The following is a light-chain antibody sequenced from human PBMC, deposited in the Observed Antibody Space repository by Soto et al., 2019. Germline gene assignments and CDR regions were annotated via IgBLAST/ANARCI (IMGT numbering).Light chain of an antibody. Sequence: QSVLTQPASVSGSHGQSITISCTGAISDVGGFDHVSWYQQHPGKVPRLLIYDVSSRPSGVSDRFSGSKSGNTASLTISGLQAEDEADYYCNSFTTTNTYVFGTGTKVTVL. CDR1: ISDVGGFDH. CDR2: DVS. J-gene: IGLJ1*01. CDR3: NSFTTTNTYV. V-gene: IGLV2-14*03.